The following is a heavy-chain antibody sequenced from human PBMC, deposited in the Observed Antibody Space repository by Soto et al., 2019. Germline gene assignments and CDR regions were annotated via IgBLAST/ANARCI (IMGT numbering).Heavy chain of an antibody. CDR3: ARSRGPIVSSSLGFFDY. CDR2: IYPGDSDT. J-gene: IGHJ4*02. D-gene: IGHD1-26*01. CDR1: GYSFTSYW. Sequence: GESLKISCKGSGYSFTSYWIGWVRQMPGKGLEGMGIIYPGDSDTRYSPSFQGQVTISADKSINTAYLQWSSLKASDTAIYYCARSRGPIVSSSLGFFDYWGQGTLVTVSS. V-gene: IGHV5-51*01.